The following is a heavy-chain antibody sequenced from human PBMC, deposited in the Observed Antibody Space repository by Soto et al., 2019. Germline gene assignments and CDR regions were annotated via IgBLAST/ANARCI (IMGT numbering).Heavy chain of an antibody. CDR1: GFTFSSYG. V-gene: IGHV3-33*01. Sequence: ESGGGVVQPGRSLRLSCAASGFTFSSYGMHWVRQAPGKGLEWVAVIWYDGSNKYYADSVKGRFTISRDNSKNTLYLQMNSLRAEDTAVYYCARERRDGYNYAFDIWDQGTMVTVSS. D-gene: IGHD5-12*01. CDR2: IWYDGSNK. J-gene: IGHJ3*02. CDR3: ARERRDGYNYAFDI.